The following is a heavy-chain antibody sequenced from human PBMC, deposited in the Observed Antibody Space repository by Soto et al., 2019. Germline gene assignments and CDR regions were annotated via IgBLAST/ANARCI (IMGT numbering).Heavy chain of an antibody. J-gene: IGHJ4*02. CDR2: ISGSGGST. CDR3: AKAPASGYYTAYYFDY. V-gene: IGHV3-23*01. Sequence: EVQLLESGGGLVQPGGSLRLSCAASGFTFSSYAMSWVRQAPGKGLEWVSAISGSGGSTYYADSVKGRFTISRDNSKNTLYLQMNSLRAEDTAVYYCAKAPASGYYTAYYFDYWGQVTLVTVSS. CDR1: GFTFSSYA. D-gene: IGHD3-3*01.